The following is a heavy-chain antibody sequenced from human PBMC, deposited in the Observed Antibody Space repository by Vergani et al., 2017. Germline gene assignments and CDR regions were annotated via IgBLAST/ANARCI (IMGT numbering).Heavy chain of an antibody. V-gene: IGHV3-66*02. D-gene: IGHD6-6*01. Sequence: EVQLVESGGGLVQPGGSLRLSCAASGFTVSSNYMSWVRQAPGKGLVWVSVIYSGGSTYYADSVKGRFTISRDNSKNTLYLQMNSLRAEDTAVYYCARESIAGGDAFDFWGQGTMVTVSS. CDR1: GFTVSSNY. CDR2: IYSGGST. J-gene: IGHJ3*01. CDR3: ARESIAGGDAFDF.